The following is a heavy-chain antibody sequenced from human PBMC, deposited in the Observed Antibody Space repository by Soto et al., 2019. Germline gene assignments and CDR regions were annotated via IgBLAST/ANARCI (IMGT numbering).Heavy chain of an antibody. CDR1: GYTFTSYD. V-gene: IGHV1-8*01. CDR2: MNPNSGNT. Sequence: ASVKVSCKASGYTFTSYDINWVRQATGQGLEWMGWMNPNSGNTGYAQKFQGRVTMTRNTSISTAYMELSSLRSEDTAVYYCARGPSGSYFYYGMDVWGQGTTVTVSS. D-gene: IGHD1-26*01. CDR3: ARGPSGSYFYYGMDV. J-gene: IGHJ6*02.